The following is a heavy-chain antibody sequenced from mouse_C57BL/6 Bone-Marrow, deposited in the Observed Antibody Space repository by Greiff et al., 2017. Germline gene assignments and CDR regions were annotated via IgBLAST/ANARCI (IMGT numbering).Heavy chain of an antibody. CDR1: GFTFSDYY. Sequence: DVKLVESGGGLVQPGGSLKLSCAASGFTFSDYYMYWVRQTPEKRLEWVAYISNGGGSTYYPDTVKGRFTISRDNAKNTLYLQMSRLKSEDTAMYYCARQAPYYYGSEYYFDYWGQGTTLTVSS. J-gene: IGHJ2*01. CDR2: ISNGGGST. D-gene: IGHD1-1*01. V-gene: IGHV5-12*01. CDR3: ARQAPYYYGSEYYFDY.